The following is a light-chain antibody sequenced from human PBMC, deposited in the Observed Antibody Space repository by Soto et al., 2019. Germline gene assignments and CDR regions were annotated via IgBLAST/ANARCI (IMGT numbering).Light chain of an antibody. CDR3: QQYNNWPPWT. J-gene: IGKJ1*01. CDR1: QSVSSN. V-gene: IGKV3-15*01. Sequence: EIGMTQSPATLSVSPGERATLSCRASQSVSSNLAWYQQKPGQTPRLLIYGASTRATGFPARFSGSGSGTEFTLTISSLQSEDFAVYYCQQYNNWPPWTFGQGTKVEIK. CDR2: GAS.